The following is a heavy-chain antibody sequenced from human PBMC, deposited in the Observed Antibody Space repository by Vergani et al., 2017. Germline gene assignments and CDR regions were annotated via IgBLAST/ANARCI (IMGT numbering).Heavy chain of an antibody. CDR1: GGSFSSSSYY. Sequence: QVQLQQWGAGLLKPSETLSLTCAVYGGSFSSSSYYWGWIRQPPGKGLEWIGSIYYSGSTYYNPSLKSRGTISVDTSKNQFSLKLSSVTAADTAVYYCARGGIAARRGGPFDYWGQGTLVTVSS. CDR3: ARGGIAARRGGPFDY. J-gene: IGHJ4*02. D-gene: IGHD6-6*01. V-gene: IGHV4-39*07. CDR2: IYYSGST.